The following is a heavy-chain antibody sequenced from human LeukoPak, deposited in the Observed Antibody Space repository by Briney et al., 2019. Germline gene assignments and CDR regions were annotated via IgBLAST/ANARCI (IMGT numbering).Heavy chain of an antibody. CDR1: GFTFSSYS. Sequence: GGSLRLSCVASGFTFSSYSMNWVRQAPGKGLEWVSSISSSSTYIYYTDSMKGRFTISRDNAKNSLYLQMNSLRAEDTAVYYCARDSTRFDYWGQGTLVTVSS. CDR2: ISSSSTYI. V-gene: IGHV3-21*01. CDR3: ARDSTRFDY. J-gene: IGHJ4*02.